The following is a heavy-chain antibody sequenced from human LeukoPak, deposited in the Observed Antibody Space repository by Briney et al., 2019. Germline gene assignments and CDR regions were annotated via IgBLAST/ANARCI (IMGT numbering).Heavy chain of an antibody. Sequence: GGSLGLSCAASGFTFSSYAMSWVRQAPGKGLEWVSGIGGGGGSSYYADSVKGRFTISRDNSKNTLYLQMNSLRAEDTAVYYCAKDPEQLEAPYNWFDPWGQGTLVTVSS. CDR2: IGGGGGSS. CDR3: AKDPEQLEAPYNWFDP. CDR1: GFTFSSYA. V-gene: IGHV3-23*01. D-gene: IGHD5-18*01. J-gene: IGHJ5*02.